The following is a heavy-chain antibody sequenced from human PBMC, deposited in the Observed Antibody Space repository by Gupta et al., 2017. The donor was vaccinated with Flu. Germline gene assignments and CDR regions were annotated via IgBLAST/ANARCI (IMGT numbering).Heavy chain of an antibody. J-gene: IGHJ6*02. CDR2: ISSSGSTI. CDR1: GFTFSSYE. CDR3: ARDRSSSSRYYYYGMDV. V-gene: IGHV3-48*03. D-gene: IGHD6-6*01. Sequence: EVQLVESGGGLVQPGGSLRLSCAASGFTFSSYEMTWVRQARGKGLEWVSYISSSGSTIYYADSVKGRFTISRDNAKNSLYLQMSSLRAEDTAVYYCARDRSSSSRYYYYGMDVWGQGTTVTVSS.